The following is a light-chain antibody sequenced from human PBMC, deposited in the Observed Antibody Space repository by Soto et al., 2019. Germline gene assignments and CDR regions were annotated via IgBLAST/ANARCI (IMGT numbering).Light chain of an antibody. CDR2: GAS. CDR1: QSVSSY. Sequence: EIVLTQSPATLSLSPGERATLSCRASQSVSSYLAWYQKKPGQAPRLLIYGASRRATGIPDRFSGSGSGTDFTLTITRLDPEDFAVYFCQQYGTSPITFGQGTRLDIK. J-gene: IGKJ5*01. V-gene: IGKV3-20*01. CDR3: QQYGTSPIT.